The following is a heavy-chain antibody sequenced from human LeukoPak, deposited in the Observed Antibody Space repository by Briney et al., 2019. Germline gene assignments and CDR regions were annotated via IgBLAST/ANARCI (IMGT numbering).Heavy chain of an antibody. CDR3: ASLKTYYDILTGQGWFDP. CDR1: GFTFSSYW. Sequence: PGGSLRLSCAASGFTFSSYWMSWVRQAPGKGLEWEANIKQDGSEKYYVDSVKGRFTISRDNAKNSLYLQMNSLRAEDTAVYYCASLKTYYDILTGQGWFDPWGQGTLVTVSS. V-gene: IGHV3-7*03. CDR2: IKQDGSEK. D-gene: IGHD3-9*01. J-gene: IGHJ5*02.